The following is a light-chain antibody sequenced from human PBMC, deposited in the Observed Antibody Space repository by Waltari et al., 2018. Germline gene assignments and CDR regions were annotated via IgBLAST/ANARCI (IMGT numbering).Light chain of an antibody. CDR1: QTLLYSSNNKNY. Sequence: DIVMTQSPDSLAVSLGERATINCKSSQTLLYSSNNKNYLAWYQLQPGQPPKLLIFWASTRESGVPDRFSGSGSATDFTLTIDTLQAEDVAVYYCQQYYTTPTFGQGTKVEIK. V-gene: IGKV4-1*01. J-gene: IGKJ1*01. CDR3: QQYYTTPT. CDR2: WAS.